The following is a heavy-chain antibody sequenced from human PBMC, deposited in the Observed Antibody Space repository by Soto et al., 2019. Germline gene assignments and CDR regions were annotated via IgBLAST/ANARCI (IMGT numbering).Heavy chain of an antibody. CDR2: IIPIFGTA. CDR1: GGTFSSYA. J-gene: IGHJ1*01. Sequence: QVQLVQSGAEVKKPGSSVKVSCKASGGTFSSYAISWVRQAPGQGLEWMGGIIPIFGTANYAQKFQGRVTLTADESTSTAYMELSSLRSEDTAVYYCARMYYYDSSGYFEYFQHWGQGTLVTVSS. CDR3: ARMYYYDSSGYFEYFQH. V-gene: IGHV1-69*12. D-gene: IGHD3-22*01.